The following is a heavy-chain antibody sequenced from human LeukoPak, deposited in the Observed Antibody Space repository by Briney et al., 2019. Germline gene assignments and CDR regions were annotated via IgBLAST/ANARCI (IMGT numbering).Heavy chain of an antibody. Sequence: GASVKVSCKASGYTFTSYYMHWVRQAPGQGLEWMGIINPSGGSTTYAQKFQGRVTMTRGTSTSIVYMELNSLRSEDTAVYYCARADSSGYYGVDYWGHGTLVAVSS. CDR3: ARADSSGYYGVDY. J-gene: IGHJ4*01. CDR1: GYTFTSYY. V-gene: IGHV1-46*01. D-gene: IGHD3-22*01. CDR2: INPSGGST.